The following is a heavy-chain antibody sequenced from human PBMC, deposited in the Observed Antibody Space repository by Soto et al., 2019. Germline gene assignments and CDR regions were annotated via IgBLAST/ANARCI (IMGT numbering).Heavy chain of an antibody. CDR1: GYSFTSYY. V-gene: IGHV1-46*03. CDR3: VRAFYDILTGHFDY. Sequence: ASLKVSCKASGYSFTSYYMHWVRQAPGQGLEWMGIIKPSGGSTNYAQKFQGRVTMTRDTSTSIVYMELSSLRSEDTAVYYCVRAFYDILTGHFDYWGQGTLVTVSS. J-gene: IGHJ4*02. CDR2: IKPSGGST. D-gene: IGHD3-9*01.